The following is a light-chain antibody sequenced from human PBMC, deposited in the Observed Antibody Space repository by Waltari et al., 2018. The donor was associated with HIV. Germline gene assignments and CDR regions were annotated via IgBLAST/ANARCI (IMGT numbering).Light chain of an antibody. Sequence: DIQMTQPPSSLSASVGARGTITCRGSQSISVYLNWYQQKPGKAPNLLIYDASSLQSGLPPRFSGSGSGTEFTLTITNLQPEDFATYFCQQSFDVPLVFGPGTRVD. V-gene: IGKV1-39*01. CDR3: QQSFDVPLV. CDR1: QSISVY. CDR2: DAS. J-gene: IGKJ3*01.